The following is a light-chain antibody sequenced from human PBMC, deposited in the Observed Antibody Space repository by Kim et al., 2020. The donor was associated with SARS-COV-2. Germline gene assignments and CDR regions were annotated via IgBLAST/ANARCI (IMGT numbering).Light chain of an antibody. Sequence: WSPGERATLSCRASQIVSSDYLAWYQQKAGQAPRLIIHGASSRATGIPDRFSGSGAGTDFTLTISRLEHEDFAVYYCQQYGSSPTFGQGTKVEIK. CDR3: QQYGSSPT. CDR1: QIVSSDY. CDR2: GAS. J-gene: IGKJ1*01. V-gene: IGKV3-20*01.